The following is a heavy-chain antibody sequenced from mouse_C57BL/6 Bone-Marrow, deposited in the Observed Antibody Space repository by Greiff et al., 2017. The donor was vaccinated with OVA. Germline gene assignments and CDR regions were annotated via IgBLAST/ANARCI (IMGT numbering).Heavy chain of an antibody. CDR3: TPSSNWDVWYCDV. D-gene: IGHD4-1*01. V-gene: IGHV14-4*01. J-gene: IGHJ1*03. Sequence: EVQLQQSGAELVRPGASVKLSCTASGFNIKDDYMHWVKQRPEQGLEWIGWIDPENGDTEYASKFQGKATITADTSSNTAYLQLSSLTSEDTAVYYCTPSSNWDVWYCDVWGTGTTVTVSS. CDR1: GFNIKDDY. CDR2: IDPENGDT.